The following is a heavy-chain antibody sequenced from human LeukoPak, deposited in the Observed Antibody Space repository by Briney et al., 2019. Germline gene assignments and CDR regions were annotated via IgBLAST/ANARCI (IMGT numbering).Heavy chain of an antibody. CDR3: ARDGPAQMVDLDY. CDR2: IHPNNGDT. Sequence: GASVKVSCKASGYTFSGTGWYLYRLRQAPGQGLECMGWIHPNNGDTAYAQKFEGRVAMTRDTSISTAYMELRRLRPDDTAVYFCARDGPAQMVDLDYWGQGTLVTVSS. V-gene: IGHV1-2*02. CDR1: GYTFSGTGWY. D-gene: IGHD3-10*01. J-gene: IGHJ4*02.